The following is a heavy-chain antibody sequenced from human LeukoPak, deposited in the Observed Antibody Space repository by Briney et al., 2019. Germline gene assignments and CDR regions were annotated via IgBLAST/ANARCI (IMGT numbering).Heavy chain of an antibody. CDR2: IRYDGSNK. Sequence: PGGSLRLSCAASGFTFSSYGMHWVRQAPGKGLEWVAFIRYDGSNKYYADSVKGRFTISRDNSKNTLYLQMNSLRAEDTAVYYCAKVGCSSTSCYANYYYYTDVWGKGTTVTVSS. V-gene: IGHV3-30*02. CDR3: AKVGCSSTSCYANYYYYTDV. D-gene: IGHD2-2*01. J-gene: IGHJ6*03. CDR1: GFTFSSYG.